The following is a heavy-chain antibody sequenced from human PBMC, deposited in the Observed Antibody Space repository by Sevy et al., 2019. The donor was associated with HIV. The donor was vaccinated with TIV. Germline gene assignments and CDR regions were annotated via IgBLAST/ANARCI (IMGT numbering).Heavy chain of an antibody. CDR3: ARDSWIYGSGSYHY. D-gene: IGHD3-10*01. Sequence: GGSLRLSCAASGFTLSIYWMHWVRQVPGKGLEWVAVISYDGSNKYYADSVKGRFTISRDNSKNTLYLQMNSLRAEDTAVYYCARDSWIYGSGSYHYWGQGTLVTVSS. CDR2: ISYDGSNK. CDR1: GFTLSIYW. V-gene: IGHV3-30-3*01. J-gene: IGHJ4*02.